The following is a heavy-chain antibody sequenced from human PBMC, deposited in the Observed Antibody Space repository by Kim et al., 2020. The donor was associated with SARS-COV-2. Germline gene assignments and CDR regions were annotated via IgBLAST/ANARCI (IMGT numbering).Heavy chain of an antibody. CDR3: ARGTGYSIYGMDV. Sequence: SPSRKSRVTISVGTSKDQFSLKLSSVTAADTAVYYCARGTGYSIYGMDVWGQGTTVTVSS. V-gene: IGHV4-59*09. D-gene: IGHD6-13*01. J-gene: IGHJ6*02.